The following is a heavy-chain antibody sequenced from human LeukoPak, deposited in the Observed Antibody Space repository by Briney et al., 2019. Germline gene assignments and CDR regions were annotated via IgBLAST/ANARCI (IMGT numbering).Heavy chain of an antibody. CDR1: GDSILSGGYG. D-gene: IGHD3-9*01. CDR3: ARYFNACQFKWFDP. J-gene: IGHJ5*02. Sequence: SATLSLTWAVSGDSILSGGYGSTWTRERPGEGLERIGYIHRGGSTHFNPSLKHRLNISVDTSKNQFYLILNSVTPADTAVYYCARYFNACQFKWFDPWGQGTLVTVSS. CDR2: IHRGGST. V-gene: IGHV4-30-2*01.